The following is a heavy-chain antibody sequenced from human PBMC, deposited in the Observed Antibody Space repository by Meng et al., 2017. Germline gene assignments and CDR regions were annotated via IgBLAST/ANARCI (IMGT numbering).Heavy chain of an antibody. D-gene: IGHD6-13*01. CDR3: VRDEDISAAGKLFGDY. Sequence: QWQLEQSWAEVKKPGASVKVSCTPSGYTFTAYYIHWVRQAPGQGLDWMGRIDPNSGVTEYAQKFQGRVTVTGDTSISTAYMELSRLRSDDTAIYYCVRDEDISAAGKLFGDYWGQGTLVTVSS. CDR2: IDPNSGVT. J-gene: IGHJ4*02. V-gene: IGHV1-2*06. CDR1: GYTFTAYY.